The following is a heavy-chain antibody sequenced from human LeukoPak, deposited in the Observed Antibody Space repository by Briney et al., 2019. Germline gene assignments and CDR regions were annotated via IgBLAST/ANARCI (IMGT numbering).Heavy chain of an antibody. J-gene: IGHJ4*02. V-gene: IGHV1-18*04. Sequence: ASVKVSCKASGYTFTSYYMHWVRQAPGQGLEWMGWISAYNGNTNYAQKLQGRVTMTTDTSTSTAYMELRSLRSDDTAVYYCARDNEGWELTYSDYWGQGTLVTVSS. CDR1: GYTFTSYY. CDR3: ARDNEGWELTYSDY. D-gene: IGHD1-26*01. CDR2: ISAYNGNT.